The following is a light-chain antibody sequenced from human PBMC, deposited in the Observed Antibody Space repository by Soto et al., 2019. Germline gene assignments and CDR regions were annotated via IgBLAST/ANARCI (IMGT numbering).Light chain of an antibody. CDR1: SSDVGSYNL. CDR3: CSYAGSSTDV. Sequence: QSVLTQPASVSGSPGQSITISCTGTSSDVGSYNLVSWYQHHPGKAPKLMLYEGSKRPSGVSNRFSGSKSGNTASLTISGLQAEDEADYYCCSYAGSSTDVFGTGTKVTVL. CDR2: EGS. V-gene: IGLV2-23*01. J-gene: IGLJ1*01.